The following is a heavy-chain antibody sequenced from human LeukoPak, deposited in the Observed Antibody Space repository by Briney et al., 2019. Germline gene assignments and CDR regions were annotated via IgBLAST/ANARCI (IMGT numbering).Heavy chain of an antibody. V-gene: IGHV3-48*03. CDR2: ISSSGSTI. J-gene: IGHJ6*02. CDR1: GFTFSSYE. CDR3: TRDGYYYYGMDV. Sequence: GGFLRLSCAASGFTFSSYEMNWVRQAPGKGLEWVSYISSSGSTIYYADSVKGRFTISRDNAKNSLYLQMNSLRAEDTAVYYCTRDGYYYYGMDVWGQGTTVTVSS.